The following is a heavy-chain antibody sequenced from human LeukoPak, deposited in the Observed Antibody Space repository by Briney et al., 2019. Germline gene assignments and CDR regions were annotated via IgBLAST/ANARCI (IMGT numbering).Heavy chain of an antibody. V-gene: IGHV4-34*01. CDR3: ARVSWPPGSSWYYFDY. D-gene: IGHD3-10*01. J-gene: IGHJ4*02. CDR1: GGSFSGYY. CDR2: INHSEST. Sequence: SETLSLTCAVYGGSFSGYYWSWIRQPPGKGLEWIGEINHSESTNYNPSLKSRVTISVDTSKNQFSLKLSSVTAADTAVYYCARVSWPPGSSWYYFDYWGQGTLVTVSS.